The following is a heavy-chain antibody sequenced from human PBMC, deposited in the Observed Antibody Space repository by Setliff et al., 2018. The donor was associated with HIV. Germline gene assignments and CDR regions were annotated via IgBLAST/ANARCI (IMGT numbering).Heavy chain of an antibody. V-gene: IGHV4-39*01. CDR2: VSYSGRT. D-gene: IGHD2-21*02. J-gene: IGHJ3*02. CDR1: GGSTTSSTYY. CDR3: VRHNPTVVTDGYDI. Sequence: SGTLSLTCTVSGGSTTSSTYYWGWIRQPPGRGLEWIGSVSYSGRTYYNPSLKSRVTISIDTSKNQFSLNLSSVTAADTAVYYCVRHNPTVVTDGYDIWGQGTKVTVSS.